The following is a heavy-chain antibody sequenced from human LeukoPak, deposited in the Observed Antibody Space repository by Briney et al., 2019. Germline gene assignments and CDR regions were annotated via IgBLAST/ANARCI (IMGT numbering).Heavy chain of an antibody. CDR3: ARYGSTGYSPFDY. J-gene: IGHJ4*02. Sequence: SETLSLTCTVSGGSIGSGGYYWSWIRRHPGKGLEWIGYIYYSGRTYYNPSLKSRVTISVDTSKNQFSLKLSSVTVADTAVYYCARYGSTGYSPFDYWGQGTLATVSS. CDR2: IYYSGRT. CDR1: GGSIGSGGYY. D-gene: IGHD3-22*01. V-gene: IGHV4-31*03.